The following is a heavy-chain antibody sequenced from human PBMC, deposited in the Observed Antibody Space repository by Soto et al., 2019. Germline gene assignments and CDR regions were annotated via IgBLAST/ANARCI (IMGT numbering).Heavy chain of an antibody. CDR1: GGTFSSYA. CDR3: ARVEEAVAGIVY. J-gene: IGHJ4*02. CDR2: IIPIFGTA. V-gene: IGHV1-69*13. Sequence: ASVKVSCKASGGTFSSYAISWVRQAPGQGLEWMGGIIPIFGTANYAQKFQGRVTITADESTSTAYMELSSLRSEDTAVYYCARVEEAVAGIVYWGQGTLVTVSS. D-gene: IGHD6-19*01.